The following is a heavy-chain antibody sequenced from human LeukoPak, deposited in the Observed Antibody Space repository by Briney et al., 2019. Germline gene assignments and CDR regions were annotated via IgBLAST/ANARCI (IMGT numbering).Heavy chain of an antibody. Sequence: SETLSLTCIVSGGSISSSSYYWGWIRQPPGKGLEWIGSIYYSGSTYYNPSLKSRVTISVDTSKNQFSLKLSSVTAADTAVYYCARRPTCSGGSCYSGFDYWGQGTLVTVSS. D-gene: IGHD2-15*01. J-gene: IGHJ4*02. CDR1: GGSISSSSYY. CDR3: ARRPTCSGGSCYSGFDY. V-gene: IGHV4-39*01. CDR2: IYYSGST.